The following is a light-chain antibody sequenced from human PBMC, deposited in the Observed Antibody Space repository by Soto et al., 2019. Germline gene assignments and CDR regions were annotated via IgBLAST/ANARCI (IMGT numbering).Light chain of an antibody. CDR2: QAS. CDR3: LQYKSYWT. V-gene: IGKV1-5*03. J-gene: IGKJ1*01. Sequence: DIQMTQSPSTLSASVGDRVSITCRASQSISRQLAWYQQKPGKAPNLLIYQASNLETGVPSRFTGSGSGTEFTLTISSLQPDDLAAYYCLQYKSYWTFGQGTKVEVK. CDR1: QSISRQ.